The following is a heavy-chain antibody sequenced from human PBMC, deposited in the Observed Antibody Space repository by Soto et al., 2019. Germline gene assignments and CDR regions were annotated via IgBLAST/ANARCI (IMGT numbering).Heavy chain of an antibody. CDR1: GFTFSSYS. J-gene: IGHJ6*02. Sequence: LRLSCAASGFTFSSYSMNWVRQAPGKGLEWVSSISSSSSYIYYADSVKGRFTISRDNAKNSLYLQMNSLRAEDTAVYYCARDASGDYDPYGMDVWGQGTTVTVSS. CDR2: ISSSSSYI. D-gene: IGHD2-15*01. V-gene: IGHV3-21*01. CDR3: ARDASGDYDPYGMDV.